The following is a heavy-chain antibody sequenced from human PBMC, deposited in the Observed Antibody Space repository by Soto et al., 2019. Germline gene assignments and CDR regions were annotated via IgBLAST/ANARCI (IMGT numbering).Heavy chain of an antibody. CDR3: ARGSPYYDILTGYLWNWFDP. CDR2: INHSGST. D-gene: IGHD3-9*01. J-gene: IGHJ5*02. Sequence: SETLSLTCAVYGGSFSGYYWSWIRQPPGKGLEWIGEINHSGSTNYNPSLKSRVTISVDTSKNQFSLKLSSVTAADTAVYYCARGSPYYDILTGYLWNWFDPWGQGTLVTVSS. V-gene: IGHV4-34*01. CDR1: GGSFSGYY.